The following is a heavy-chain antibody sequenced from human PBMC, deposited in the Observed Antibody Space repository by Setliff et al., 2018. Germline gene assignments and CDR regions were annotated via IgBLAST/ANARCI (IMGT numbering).Heavy chain of an antibody. D-gene: IGHD2-21*02. CDR3: SRGFDVCGGGACYTDGPYYLDY. J-gene: IGHJ4*02. CDR1: GGSFSGHY. CDR2: INHSGST. Sequence: PSETLSLTCAVYGGSFSGHYWSWIRQPPGKGLEWIGEINHSGSTNYNPSLKSRVTISVDTSKNQFSLKLSSVAAADTAVYYCSRGFDVCGGGACYTDGPYYLDYWGLGTLVTVSS. V-gene: IGHV4-34*01.